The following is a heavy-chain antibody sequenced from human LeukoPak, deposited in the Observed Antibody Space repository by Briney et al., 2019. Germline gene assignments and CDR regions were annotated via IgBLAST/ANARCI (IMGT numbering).Heavy chain of an antibody. CDR3: AREITSSGSFDS. D-gene: IGHD3-22*01. V-gene: IGHV3-21*01. J-gene: IGHJ4*02. CDR1: GFTLSSYS. Sequence: GGSLRLSCAASGFTLSSYSMSWVRQAPGKGLEWVSSISSSSSYIYYADSVKGRFTISRDNAKSSLYLQMNSLRAEHTAVYYCAREITSSGSFDSWGQGTQVTVSS. CDR2: ISSSSSYI.